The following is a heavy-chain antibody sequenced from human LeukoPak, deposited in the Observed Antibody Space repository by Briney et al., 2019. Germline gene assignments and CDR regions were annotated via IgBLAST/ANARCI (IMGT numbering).Heavy chain of an antibody. J-gene: IGHJ3*02. CDR2: IYYSGST. Sequence: SETLSLTCTVSGGSISSSSYYWGWIRQPPGKGLEWLGSIYYSGSTYDNPSLKNRVSISVDTSKNQFSLKLSSVTAADTAVYYCARRSSGWYGQDAFDIWGQGTMVTVSS. CDR1: GGSISSSSYY. CDR3: ARRSSGWYGQDAFDI. D-gene: IGHD6-19*01. V-gene: IGHV4-39*01.